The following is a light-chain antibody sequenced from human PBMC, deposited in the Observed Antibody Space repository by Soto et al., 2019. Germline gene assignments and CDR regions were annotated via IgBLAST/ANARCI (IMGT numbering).Light chain of an antibody. J-gene: IGLJ2*01. CDR1: SSDVDGYNY. CDR3: SSYTSSSTLEVV. Sequence: QSALTQPASVSGSPGQSITISCTGTSSDVDGYNYVSWYQQHPGKAPKLMIYDVSNRPSGVSNRFSGSKSGNTASLTISGLQAEDEADYYCSSYTSSSTLEVVFGGGIKLTVL. CDR2: DVS. V-gene: IGLV2-14*01.